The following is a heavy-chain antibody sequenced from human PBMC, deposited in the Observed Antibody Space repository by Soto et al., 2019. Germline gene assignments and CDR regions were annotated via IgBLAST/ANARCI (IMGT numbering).Heavy chain of an antibody. CDR2: ISAYNGNT. Sequence: ASVKVSCKASGYTFTSYGISWVRQAPGQGLEWMGWISAYNGNTNYAQKLQGRVTMTTDTSTSTAYMDPRSLRSEDTAVYYCARDTASAYYDILTLSHDYWGQGTLVPVSS. D-gene: IGHD3-9*01. J-gene: IGHJ4*02. V-gene: IGHV1-18*04. CDR1: GYTFTSYG. CDR3: ARDTASAYYDILTLSHDY.